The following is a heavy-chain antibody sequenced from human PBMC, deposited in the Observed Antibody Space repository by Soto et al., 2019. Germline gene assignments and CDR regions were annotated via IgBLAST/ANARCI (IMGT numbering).Heavy chain of an antibody. V-gene: IGHV3-21*01. CDR2: ISSSSSYI. Sequence: PGGSLRLSCAASGFTFSSYSMNWVRQAPGKGLEWVSSISSSSSYIYYADSVKGRFTISRDNAKNSLYLQMNSLRAEDTAVYYCARVPTLAYDSSGYTEYNWFDPWGQGTLVTVSS. J-gene: IGHJ5*02. CDR3: ARVPTLAYDSSGYTEYNWFDP. D-gene: IGHD3-22*01. CDR1: GFTFSSYS.